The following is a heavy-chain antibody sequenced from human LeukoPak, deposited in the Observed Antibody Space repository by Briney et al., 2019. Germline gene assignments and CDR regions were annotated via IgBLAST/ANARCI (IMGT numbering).Heavy chain of an antibody. CDR3: ARVLKIRGVMGYYYYYYMDV. J-gene: IGHJ6*03. Sequence: SETLSLTCTVSGYSISSGYYWGWIRQPPGKGLEWIGSIYHSGSTYYNPSLKSRVTISVDTSKNQFSLKLTSVTPADTAVYYCARVLKIRGVMGYYYYYYMDVWDKGTTVTISS. V-gene: IGHV4-38-2*02. D-gene: IGHD3-10*01. CDR2: IYHSGST. CDR1: GYSISSGYY.